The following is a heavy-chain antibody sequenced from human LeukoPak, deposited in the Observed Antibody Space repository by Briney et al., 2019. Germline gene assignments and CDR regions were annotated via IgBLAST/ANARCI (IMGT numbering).Heavy chain of an antibody. CDR2: ISSSGSTI. CDR1: GFTFSSYA. J-gene: IGHJ4*02. D-gene: IGHD2-15*01. Sequence: GGSLRLSCAASGFTFSSYAMSWVRQAPGKGLEWVSYISSSGSTIYYADSVKGRFTISRDNAKNSLYLQMNSLRAEDTAVYYCARDPVTWSFRFDYWGQGTLVTVSS. V-gene: IGHV3-48*04. CDR3: ARDPVTWSFRFDY.